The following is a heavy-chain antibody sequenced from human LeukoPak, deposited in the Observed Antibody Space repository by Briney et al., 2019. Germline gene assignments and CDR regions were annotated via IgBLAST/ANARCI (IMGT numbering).Heavy chain of an antibody. D-gene: IGHD3-22*01. CDR3: ARLNYYDSSGYYSPADY. J-gene: IGHJ4*02. CDR1: GYTFTSYD. V-gene: IGHV1-8*01. CDR2: MNPNSGNT. Sequence: ASVKVSCKASGYTFTSYDINWVRQATGQGLEWMGWMNPNSGNTGYAQKFQGRVTMTRNTSISTAYMELSSLRSEDTAVYYCARLNYYDSSGYYSPADYWDQGTLVTVSS.